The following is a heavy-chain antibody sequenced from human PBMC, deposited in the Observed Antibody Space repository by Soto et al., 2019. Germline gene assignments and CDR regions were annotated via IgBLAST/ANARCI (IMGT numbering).Heavy chain of an antibody. D-gene: IGHD6-19*01. J-gene: IGHJ4*02. V-gene: IGHV1-24*01. Sequence: GASVKVSCEVSGYTLTEISIHWLRQALGKGLEWMGGFDPEDGETIYAQKFQGRVNMTEDTSTDTAYMELSSLRSEDTAVYYCATVSKVAGDYYFDYWGQGTLVTVSS. CDR1: GYTLTEIS. CDR2: FDPEDGET. CDR3: ATVSKVAGDYYFDY.